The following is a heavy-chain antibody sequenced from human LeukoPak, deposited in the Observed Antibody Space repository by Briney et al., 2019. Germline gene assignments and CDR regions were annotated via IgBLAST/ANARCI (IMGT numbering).Heavy chain of an antibody. Sequence: SETLSLTCTVSGGSINNYYWSWIRQPPGKGLEWNGYIYYSGSTNYNPSLKSRVTISVDTSKNQFSLKLSSVTAADTAVYYCARDRGSSCYFPAPAGYYGMDVWGQGTTVTVSS. D-gene: IGHD6-13*01. V-gene: IGHV4-59*01. CDR3: ARDRGSSCYFPAPAGYYGMDV. J-gene: IGHJ6*02. CDR1: GGSINNYY. CDR2: IYYSGST.